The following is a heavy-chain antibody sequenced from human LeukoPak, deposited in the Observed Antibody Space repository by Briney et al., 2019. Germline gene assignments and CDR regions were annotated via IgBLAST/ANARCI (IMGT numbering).Heavy chain of an antibody. CDR3: ATDLTLIVVVTFDY. J-gene: IGHJ4*01. V-gene: IGHV3-23*01. Sequence: GSLRPSCAASGFPFRSYAMSWVRQAPGKGLGWVSAMGGSGGRTYYADSVKGWSTISRDNSKNTLYLQMNSLRAEAKAGYYCATDLTLIVVVTFDYCGHGTLVTVSS. CDR1: GFPFRSYA. CDR2: MGGSGGRT. D-gene: IGHD3-22*01.